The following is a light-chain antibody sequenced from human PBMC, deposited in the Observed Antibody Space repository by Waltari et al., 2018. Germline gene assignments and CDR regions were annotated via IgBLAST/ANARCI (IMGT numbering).Light chain of an antibody. Sequence: EIVRTQSPATLSVSPGDRATLSCRASQSISNNLAWYQQKPGQAPRLLIYGASTRATGIPARFSGNRSGTEFTLTISSLQSEDFAVYYCQQYNNWPPLFTFGPGTKVDMK. J-gene: IGKJ3*01. V-gene: IGKV3D-15*01. CDR2: GAS. CDR1: QSISNN. CDR3: QQYNNWPPLFT.